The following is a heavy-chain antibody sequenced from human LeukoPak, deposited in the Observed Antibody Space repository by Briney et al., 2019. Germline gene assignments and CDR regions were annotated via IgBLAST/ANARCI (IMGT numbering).Heavy chain of an antibody. CDR2: IKQDESEK. D-gene: IGHD4-17*01. CDR1: GFTFSTYW. Sequence: GGSRRLSCAASGFTFSTYWMAWVRQAPGRGLEWVANIKQDESEKYYVDSVKGRFTISRDNAKNSLFLQMTSLRAEDTAVYYCARDDDGDLDYWGQGTLVTVSS. V-gene: IGHV3-7*04. CDR3: ARDDDGDLDY. J-gene: IGHJ4*02.